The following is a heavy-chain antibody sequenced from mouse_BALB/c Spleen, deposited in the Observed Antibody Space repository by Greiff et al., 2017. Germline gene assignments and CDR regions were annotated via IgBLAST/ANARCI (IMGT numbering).Heavy chain of an antibody. CDR3: VLLLRWRYFDY. J-gene: IGHJ2*01. V-gene: IGHV3-6*02. D-gene: IGHD1-1*01. Sequence: EVKLVESGPGLVKPSQSLSLTCSVTGYSITSGYYWNWIRQFPGNKLEWMGYISYDGSNNYNPSLKNRISITRDTSKNQFFLKLNSVTTEDTATYYCVLLLRWRYFDYWGQGTTLTVSS. CDR1: GYSITSGYY. CDR2: ISYDGSN.